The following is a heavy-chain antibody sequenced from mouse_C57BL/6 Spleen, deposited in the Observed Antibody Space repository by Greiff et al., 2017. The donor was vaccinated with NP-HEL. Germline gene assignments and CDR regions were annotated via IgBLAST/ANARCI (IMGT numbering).Heavy chain of an antibody. V-gene: IGHV1-54*01. Sequence: VQGVESGAELVRPGTSVKVSCKASGYAFTNYLIEWVKQRPGQGLEWIGVINPGSGGTNYNEKFKGKATLTADKSSSTAYMQISSLTSEVSAVSFCSRDYGSTSYSMDYWGQGTSVTVSS. CDR3: SRDYGSTSYSMDY. D-gene: IGHD1-1*01. CDR1: GYAFTNYL. J-gene: IGHJ4*01. CDR2: INPGSGGT.